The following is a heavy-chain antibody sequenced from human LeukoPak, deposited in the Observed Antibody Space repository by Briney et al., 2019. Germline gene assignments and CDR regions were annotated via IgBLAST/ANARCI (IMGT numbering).Heavy chain of an antibody. CDR2: IYTSGST. Sequence: SETLSLTCAVYGGSFSGYYWSWIRQPAGKGLEWVGRIYTSGSTNYNPSLESRVTISLDTSKNQFSLNLSSVTAADTAIYYCAREGGAYWGQGTLVTVSS. CDR1: GGSFSGYY. J-gene: IGHJ4*02. V-gene: IGHV4-4*07. CDR3: AREGGAY.